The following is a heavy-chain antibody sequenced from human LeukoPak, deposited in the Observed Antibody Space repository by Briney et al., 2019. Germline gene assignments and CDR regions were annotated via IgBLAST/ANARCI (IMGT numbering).Heavy chain of an antibody. D-gene: IGHD1-26*01. CDR2: IYYSGST. J-gene: IGHJ6*02. V-gene: IGHV4-59*08. CDR3: SRLGSTPGYYYYYGMDV. CDR1: GGSISSYY. Sequence: SETLSLTCTVSGGSISSYYWSWIRQPPGKGLEWIGYIYYSGSTNYNPSLKSRVTISVDTSKNQFSLKLSSVTAADTAVYYCSRLGSTPGYYYYYGMDVWGQGTTVTVSS.